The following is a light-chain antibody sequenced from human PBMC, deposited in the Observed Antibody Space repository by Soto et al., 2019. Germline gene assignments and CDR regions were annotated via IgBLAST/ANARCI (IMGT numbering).Light chain of an antibody. CDR3: AVWDDSLNGFFV. V-gene: IGLV1-44*01. CDR2: DNN. Sequence: QSVLAQPPSASGTPGQSVTISCSGSSSNIGSNSVSWYQQLPGTAPRLVIYDNNKRPSGVPDRFSASKSGTSASLAISGLRSQDEADFYCAVWDDSLNGFFVFGTGTKLTVL. J-gene: IGLJ1*01. CDR1: SSNIGSNS.